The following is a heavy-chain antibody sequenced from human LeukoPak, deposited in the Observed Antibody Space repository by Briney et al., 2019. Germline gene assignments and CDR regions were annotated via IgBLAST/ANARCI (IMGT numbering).Heavy chain of an antibody. CDR2: INQDGSQK. Sequence: TGGSLRLSCAASGFTFSSYWMSWVRQAPGKGLEWVANINQDGSQKYYVDSVKGRFTISRDNAKNSLYLQMNSLRAEDTAVYYCAVASPVVRGGHWGQGTLVTVSS. D-gene: IGHD3-10*01. CDR1: GFTFSSYW. J-gene: IGHJ4*02. CDR3: AVASPVVRGGH. V-gene: IGHV3-7*01.